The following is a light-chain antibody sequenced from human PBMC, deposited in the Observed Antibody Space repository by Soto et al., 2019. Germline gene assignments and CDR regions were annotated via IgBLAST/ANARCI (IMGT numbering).Light chain of an antibody. Sequence: IVMTQSPDSLAVSLGERATINGKSSQSVLQSSNRNNYLAWFQQKPGHPPKLLIYWASTRASGVPDRFSGSGSETDFTLTISSLQAEDVAVYYCQQYYSSPWTFGQGTSVEIK. CDR2: WAS. J-gene: IGKJ1*01. CDR3: QQYYSSPWT. CDR1: QSVLQSSNRNNY. V-gene: IGKV4-1*01.